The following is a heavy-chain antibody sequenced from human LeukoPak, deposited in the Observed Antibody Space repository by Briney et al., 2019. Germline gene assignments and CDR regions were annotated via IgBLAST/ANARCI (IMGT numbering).Heavy chain of an antibody. CDR2: INHSGST. CDR3: ARDRDWNYFDY. V-gene: IGHV4-34*01. CDR1: GGSFSGYY. Sequence: SETLSLTCAVYGGSFSGYYWSWIRQPPGKGLEWIGEINHSGSTNYNPSLKSRVTISVDTSKNQFSLKLSSVTAADTAVYYCARDRDWNYFDYWGQGTLVTVSS. D-gene: IGHD3/OR15-3a*01. J-gene: IGHJ4*02.